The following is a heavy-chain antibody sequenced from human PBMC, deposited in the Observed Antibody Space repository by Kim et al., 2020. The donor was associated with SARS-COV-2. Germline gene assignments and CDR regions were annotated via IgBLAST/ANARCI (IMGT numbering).Heavy chain of an antibody. CDR2: INHSGST. CDR1: GGSFSGYY. Sequence: SETLSLTCAVYGGSFSGYYWSWIRQPPGKGLEWIGEINHSGSTNYNPSLKSRVTISVDTSKNQFSLKLSSVTASDTAVYYCSSVTLSGSYSYYSYGSD. V-gene: IGHV4-34*01. D-gene: IGHD3-10*01. CDR3: SSVTLSGSYSYYSYGSD. J-gene: IGHJ6*01.